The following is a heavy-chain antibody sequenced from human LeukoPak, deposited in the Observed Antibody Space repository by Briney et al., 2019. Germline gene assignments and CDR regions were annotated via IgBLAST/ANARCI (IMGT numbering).Heavy chain of an antibody. Sequence: GGSLRLSCAASGFTFSSYAMSWVRQAPGKXXXXXXXXXXXGGSTYYADSVKGRFTISRGNSKNTLYLQMNSLRAEDTAVYYCAKDRSIAAAGRNYYYGMDVWGKGTTVTVSS. CDR3: AKDRSIAAAGRNYYYGMDV. D-gene: IGHD6-13*01. CDR1: GFTFSSYA. J-gene: IGHJ6*04. CDR2: XXXXGGST. V-gene: IGHV3-23*01.